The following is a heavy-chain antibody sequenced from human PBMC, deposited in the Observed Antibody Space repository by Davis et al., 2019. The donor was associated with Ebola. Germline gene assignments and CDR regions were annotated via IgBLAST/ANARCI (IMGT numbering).Heavy chain of an antibody. CDR3: AKAERIFGVVISPFDY. CDR1: GFTFSSYA. CDR2: ISNSGGST. J-gene: IGHJ4*02. D-gene: IGHD3-3*01. Sequence: GESLKISCAASGFTFSSYAMSWVRQAPGKGLEWVSTISNSGGSTYYADSVKGRFTISRDNSKNTLYLQMNSLRAEDTAVYYCAKAERIFGVVISPFDYWGQGTLVTVSS. V-gene: IGHV3-23*01.